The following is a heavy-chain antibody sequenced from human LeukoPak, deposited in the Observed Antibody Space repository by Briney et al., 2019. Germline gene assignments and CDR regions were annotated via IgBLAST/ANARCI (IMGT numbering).Heavy chain of an antibody. D-gene: IGHD6-13*01. J-gene: IGHJ6*02. CDR2: IYYSGST. CDR3: ARYSRNWYDGMDV. Sequence: SETLSLTCTVSGGSISSYYFNWVRQPPGKGLEWIGCIYYSGSTNFNPSLKSRVTISVDTSKNQFSLKLSSVTAADTAVYYCARYSRNWYDGMDVWGQGTTVAVSS. V-gene: IGHV4-59*01. CDR1: GGSISSYY.